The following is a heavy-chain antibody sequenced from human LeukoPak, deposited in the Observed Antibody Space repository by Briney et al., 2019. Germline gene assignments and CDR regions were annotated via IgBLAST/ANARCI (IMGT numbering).Heavy chain of an antibody. CDR1: GFTFSSYW. J-gene: IGHJ4*02. CDR3: ANLAAAGTRSTFVDY. CDR2: ISGSGGST. Sequence: GGSLRLSCAASGFTFSSYWMSWVRQAPGKGLEWVSAISGSGGSTYYADSVKGRFTISRDNSKNTLYLQMNSLRAEDTAVYYCANLAAAGTRSTFVDYWGQGTLVTVSS. D-gene: IGHD6-13*01. V-gene: IGHV3-23*01.